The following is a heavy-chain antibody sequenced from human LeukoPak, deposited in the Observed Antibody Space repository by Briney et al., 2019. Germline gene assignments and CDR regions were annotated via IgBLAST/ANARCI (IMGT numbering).Heavy chain of an antibody. D-gene: IGHD3-10*01. Sequence: GGSLRLSCAASGFTFSSYWMHWVRQAPGKGLVWVSRINTDGSSTSYADSVKGRFTISRDNSKNTLYLQMNSLRAEDTAVYYCANSPPGYGSLYWGQGTLVTVSS. V-gene: IGHV3-74*01. CDR2: INTDGSST. CDR3: ANSPPGYGSLY. CDR1: GFTFSSYW. J-gene: IGHJ4*02.